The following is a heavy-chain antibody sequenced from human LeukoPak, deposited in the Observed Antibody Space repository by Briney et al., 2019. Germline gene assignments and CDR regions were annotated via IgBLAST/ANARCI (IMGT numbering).Heavy chain of an antibody. CDR1: GGSFSGYY. V-gene: IGHV4-34*01. CDR3: ARLQVTRIYYYYMDV. CDR2: INYSGST. Sequence: SETLSLTCAVYGGSFSGYYWSWIRQPPGKGLEWIGEINYSGSTNYNPSLKSRVTISVDTSKNQFSLKLSSVTAADTAVYYCARLQVTRIYYYYMDVWGKGTTVTISS. J-gene: IGHJ6*03. D-gene: IGHD4-11*01.